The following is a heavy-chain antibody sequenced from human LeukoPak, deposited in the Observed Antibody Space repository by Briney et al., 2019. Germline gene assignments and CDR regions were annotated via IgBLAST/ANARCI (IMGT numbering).Heavy chain of an antibody. D-gene: IGHD2-2*01. CDR1: GVSISSSGYY. J-gene: IGHJ4*02. CDR3: AMPTRYCSSTSCYAPFDY. V-gene: IGHV4-39*01. CDR2: TYYSGNT. Sequence: PSETLSLTCTVSGVSISSSGYYWGWVRQPPGEGLEWIVRTYYSGNTYSNPSLKSRVTISLDTSKNQFSLKLSSVTAADTAVYYCAMPTRYCSSTSCYAPFDYWGQGTLVTVSS.